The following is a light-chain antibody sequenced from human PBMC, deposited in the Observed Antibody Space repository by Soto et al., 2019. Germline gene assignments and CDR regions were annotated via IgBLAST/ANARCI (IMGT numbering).Light chain of an antibody. CDR2: GAS. CDR3: QHNYKTPT. CDR1: QSVLFTSNDKNF. J-gene: IGKJ1*01. V-gene: IGKV4-1*01. Sequence: DIVMTQSPDALAVSLGERATITCKSSQSVLFTSNDKNFLAWYQHKAGQPPKLIVNGASSREGGVPRRCGSGGSRKYSPLTSSSQPDEYAAIYYCQHNYKTPTFGRGTKVDIK.